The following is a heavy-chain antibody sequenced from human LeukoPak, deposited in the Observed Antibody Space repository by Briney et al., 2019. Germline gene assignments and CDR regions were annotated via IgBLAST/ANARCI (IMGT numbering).Heavy chain of an antibody. Sequence: SETLSLTCTVSGGSISSYYWSWIRQPPGKGLEWIGYIYYTGSTTYNPSLKSRVTISVDTSKNQFSLKLRSVTAADTAVYYCARDYGDIPPDWYYDLWGRGTLVTVSS. J-gene: IGHJ2*01. D-gene: IGHD4-17*01. CDR3: ARDYGDIPPDWYYDL. CDR1: GGSISSYY. V-gene: IGHV4-59*01. CDR2: IYYTGST.